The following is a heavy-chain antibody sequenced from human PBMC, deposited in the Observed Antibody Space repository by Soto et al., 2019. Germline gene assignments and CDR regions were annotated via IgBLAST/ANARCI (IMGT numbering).Heavy chain of an antibody. CDR2: ISPSGGST. D-gene: IGHD6-19*01. CDR1: GYTFTSYY. J-gene: IGHJ4*02. Sequence: GASVKVSCKASGYTFTSYYMHWVRQAPGQGLEWMGIISPSGGSTSNSQRFQGRVTMTTDTSTSTVYMELSSLRSEDTAVYYCARGTSGSGHDYWGQGTLVTVS. CDR3: ARGTSGSGHDY. V-gene: IGHV1-46*01.